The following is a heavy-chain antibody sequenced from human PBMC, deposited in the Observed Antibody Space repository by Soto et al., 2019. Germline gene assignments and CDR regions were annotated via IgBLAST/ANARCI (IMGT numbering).Heavy chain of an antibody. CDR3: AREGSGYSAFDI. CDR2: INPNRGGT. J-gene: IGHJ3*02. D-gene: IGHD3-3*01. CDR1: GGTFSSYA. V-gene: IGHV1-2*02. Sequence: AASVKVSCKASGGTFSSYAISWVRQAPGQGLEWMGGINPNRGGTNYAQKFQGRVTMTRDTSISTAYMELSRLRSDDTAVYYCAREGSGYSAFDIWGQGTMVTVSS.